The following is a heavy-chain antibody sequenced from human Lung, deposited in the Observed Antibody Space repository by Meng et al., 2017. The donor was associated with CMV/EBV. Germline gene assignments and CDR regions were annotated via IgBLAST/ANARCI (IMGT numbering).Heavy chain of an antibody. D-gene: IGHD2-2*02. J-gene: IGHJ5*02. CDR1: GGSLSSSTSY. Sequence: SETLSLTCLLAGGSLSSSTSYWGWIREHRGRGREWIGSIYYSGSTYYNPSLKSRVTISVDTSKNQFSLKLSSVTAADTAVYYCARDLKSYGSSTSCYINWVDPWGRGTLVTVSS. V-gene: IGHV4-39*07. CDR3: ARDLKSYGSSTSCYINWVDP. CDR2: IYYSGST.